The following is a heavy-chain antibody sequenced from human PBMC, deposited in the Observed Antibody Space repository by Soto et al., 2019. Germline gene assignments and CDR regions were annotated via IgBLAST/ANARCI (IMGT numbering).Heavy chain of an antibody. CDR3: AHRVLRTVFGLVTTTAIYFDF. CDR2: IYWDDDK. CDR1: GFSLTTSGVG. D-gene: IGHD3-3*01. Sequence: QITLNEPGPTVVRPTETLTLTCRFSGFSLTTSGVGVGWNRQSPGQAPEWLALIYWDDDKRYSASLKSRLTITKDTSKNQVVLTVSDLDPTDTATYYCAHRVLRTVFGLVTTTAIYFDFWGQGTPVAVSS. J-gene: IGHJ4*02. V-gene: IGHV2-5*02.